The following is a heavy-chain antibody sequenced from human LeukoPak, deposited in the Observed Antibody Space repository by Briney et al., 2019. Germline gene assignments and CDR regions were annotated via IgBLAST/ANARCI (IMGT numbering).Heavy chain of an antibody. CDR2: INLSGGST. V-gene: IGHV1-46*01. D-gene: IGHD4/OR15-4a*01. Sequence: PSVKVSCKASGFXFINYYMHWVRQAPGQGLEWLGIINLSGGSTHYPQKFQDRVTMTRDTSTSTVYVELSSLRSEDTAVYYCARDLDYGEKSEDYWGQATLVTVSS. J-gene: IGHJ4*02. CDR3: ARDLDYGEKSEDY. CDR1: GFXFINYY.